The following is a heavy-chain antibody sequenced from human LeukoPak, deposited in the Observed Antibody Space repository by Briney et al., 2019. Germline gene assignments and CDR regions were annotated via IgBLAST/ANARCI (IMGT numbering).Heavy chain of an antibody. D-gene: IGHD6-13*01. CDR1: GGSISSYY. Sequence: PSETLSPSCTVSGGSISSYYWSWIRQPPGKGLEWVGYISSSGTTKCNPSLKSRLTISVDTSKNQFSLKLTSVTAADTAVYYCARGQQWFDPWGQGTLVTVSS. CDR3: ARGQQWFDP. V-gene: IGHV4-59*08. J-gene: IGHJ5*02. CDR2: ISSSGTT.